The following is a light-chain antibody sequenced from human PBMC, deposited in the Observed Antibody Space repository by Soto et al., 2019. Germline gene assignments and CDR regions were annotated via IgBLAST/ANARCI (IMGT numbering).Light chain of an antibody. CDR3: GTWDSSLSAVL. V-gene: IGLV1-51*01. CDR2: DND. Sequence: QSVLTQPLSVSAAPGQRVTISCSGSSSNIGNNYVSWYQQLPGTAPKLLIYDNDNRPSGIPDRFSGSKSGTSATLGITGLQTGDEADYYCGTWDSSLSAVLFGGGTQLTVL. CDR1: SSNIGNNY. J-gene: IGLJ2*01.